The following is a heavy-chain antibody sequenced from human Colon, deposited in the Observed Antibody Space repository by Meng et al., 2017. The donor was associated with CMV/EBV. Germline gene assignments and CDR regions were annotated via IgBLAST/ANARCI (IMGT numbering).Heavy chain of an antibody. CDR1: GFAFRGDA. D-gene: IGHD3-16*01. CDR2: IYYDDSIA. CDR3: AKDDNYYMGEIGS. V-gene: IGHV3-23*03. Sequence: CVGCGFAFRGDAMVWVRQAPGKGLEWVSVIYYDDSIAYYAAAVKGRFTISRDQSKNTMYMQMNSLRVEDTAVYYCAKDDNYYMGEIGSWGQGTLVTVSS. J-gene: IGHJ5*02.